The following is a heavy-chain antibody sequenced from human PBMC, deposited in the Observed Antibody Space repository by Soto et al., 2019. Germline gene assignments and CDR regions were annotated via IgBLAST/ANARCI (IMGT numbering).Heavy chain of an antibody. CDR3: ARGVGSGLSDY. Sequence: QVQLVQSGAEVKKPGASVKVSCKASGYTFTSYAMHWVRQAPGQRLEWMGWINAGNGNTKYPQKFQGRVTITRDTSASTAYMELSSLRSEDTAVYYCARGVGSGLSDYWGQGTLVTVSS. V-gene: IGHV1-3*01. D-gene: IGHD1-26*01. J-gene: IGHJ4*02. CDR1: GYTFTSYA. CDR2: INAGNGNT.